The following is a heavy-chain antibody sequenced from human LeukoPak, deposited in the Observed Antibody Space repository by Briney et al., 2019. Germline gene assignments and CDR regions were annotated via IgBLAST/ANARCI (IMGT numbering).Heavy chain of an antibody. CDR3: ARGVAGTWWFDP. CDR2: IWYDGSNK. Sequence: PGRSLRLSCAASGFTFSSYGMHWVRQAPGKGPEWVAVIWYDGSNKYYADSVKGRFTISRDNSKNTLYLQMNSLRAEDTAVYYCARGVAGTWWFDPWGQGTLVTVSS. CDR1: GFTFSSYG. V-gene: IGHV3-33*01. J-gene: IGHJ5*02. D-gene: IGHD6-19*01.